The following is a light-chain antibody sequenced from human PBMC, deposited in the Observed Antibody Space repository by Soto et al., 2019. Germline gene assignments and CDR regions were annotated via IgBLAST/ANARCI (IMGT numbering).Light chain of an antibody. Sequence: QSALTQPPSASGSPGQSVTISCTGTSSDVGGYNYVSWYQQHPGKAPKLIICEVYKRPSGVPDRFSGSKSGNTAALTVSGLQAEDEADYYCSSYVGTNSYVFGTGNKVTVL. J-gene: IGLJ1*01. CDR1: SSDVGGYNY. V-gene: IGLV2-8*01. CDR2: EVY. CDR3: SSYVGTNSYV.